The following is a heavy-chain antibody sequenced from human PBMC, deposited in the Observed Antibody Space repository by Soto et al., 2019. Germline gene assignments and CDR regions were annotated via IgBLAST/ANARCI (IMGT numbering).Heavy chain of an antibody. CDR2: IKQDGTEK. Sequence: WGSLRLSCAASGFTFSNDWMSWFRQAPGKGLEWVANIKQDGTEKYYVDSVKGRFTISRDNAKNSMYLQMNSLRPEDTAVYYWGRSIKSGTKFYWGQGNPVTVPS. CDR3: GRSIKSGTKFY. D-gene: IGHD1-26*01. V-gene: IGHV3-7*01. J-gene: IGHJ4*02. CDR1: GFTFSNDW.